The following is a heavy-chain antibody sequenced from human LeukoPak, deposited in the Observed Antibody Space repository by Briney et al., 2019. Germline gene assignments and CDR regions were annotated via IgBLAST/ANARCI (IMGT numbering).Heavy chain of an antibody. J-gene: IGHJ4*02. CDR2: IKQDGSEK. V-gene: IGHV3-7*03. Sequence: PGGSLRLSCVASGFTFSSYWMSWVRQAPGKGLEWVANIKQDGSEKYYVDSVKGRFTISRDNAKNSLYLQMNSLRAEDTAVYYCAREPPFGPAAISFDYWGQGTLVTVSS. D-gene: IGHD2-2*02. CDR3: AREPPFGPAAISFDY. CDR1: GFTFSSYW.